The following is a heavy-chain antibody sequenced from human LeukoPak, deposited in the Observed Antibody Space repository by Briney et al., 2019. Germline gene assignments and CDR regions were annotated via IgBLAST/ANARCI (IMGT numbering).Heavy chain of an antibody. D-gene: IGHD3-3*01. J-gene: IGHJ4*02. CDR1: GFTFSSYA. V-gene: IGHV3-48*03. CDR2: ISSSGSTI. Sequence: GGSLRLSCAASGFTFSSYAMSWVRQAPGKGLEWVSYISSSGSTIYYADSVKGRFTISRDNAKNSLSLQMNSLRAEDTSVYYCARDRNGDFWSTYDTGYFDYWGQGTLVTVSS. CDR3: ARDRNGDFWSTYDTGYFDY.